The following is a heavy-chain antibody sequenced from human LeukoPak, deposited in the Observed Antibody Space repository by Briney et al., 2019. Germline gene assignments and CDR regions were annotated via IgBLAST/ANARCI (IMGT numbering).Heavy chain of an antibody. CDR3: ATAAVGAPINT. J-gene: IGHJ5*02. CDR2: FDPEEVET. Sequence: TSVHVTCQVYGYTLTELSLHWVRQAHGKGLERMGGFDPEEVETIYSQKFEGRVTMTEATSTDTVYVELNSLRSEDTAGDYCATAAVGAPINTWGQGTLVTVSS. V-gene: IGHV1-24*01. CDR1: GYTLTELS. D-gene: IGHD1-26*01.